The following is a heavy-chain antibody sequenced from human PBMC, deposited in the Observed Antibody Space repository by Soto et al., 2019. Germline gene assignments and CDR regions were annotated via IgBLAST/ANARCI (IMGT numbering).Heavy chain of an antibody. J-gene: IGHJ6*02. CDR2: ISVYNGNT. V-gene: IGHV1-18*01. D-gene: IGHD4-4*01. CDR1: GYTFTSYG. Sequence: QVHLVQSGAEVKKPGASVKVSCKPAGYTFTSYGIRWVRQAPGQELEWIGWISVYNGNTSYAQNLQGRVIMTTDTSTSTAYMERRSLRSDDTAVYYCAREDYSSLSSLYGMDVCGHGNTVTVSS. CDR3: AREDYSSLSSLYGMDV.